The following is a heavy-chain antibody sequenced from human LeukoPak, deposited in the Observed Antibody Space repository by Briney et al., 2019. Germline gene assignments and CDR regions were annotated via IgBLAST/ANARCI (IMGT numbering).Heavy chain of an antibody. D-gene: IGHD3-10*01. J-gene: IGHJ4*02. CDR1: GGSISSSNW. CDR2: VYHSGAT. CDR3: ARGEGYGSGTVHFDY. Sequence: SGTLSLTCTVSGGSISSSNWWSWVRQPAGKGLEWIGEVYHSGATNYNPSLRSRVIISADRSSNQFSLRLNSVTAADTAVFYCARGEGYGSGTVHFDYWGRGILVTVSS. V-gene: IGHV4-4*02.